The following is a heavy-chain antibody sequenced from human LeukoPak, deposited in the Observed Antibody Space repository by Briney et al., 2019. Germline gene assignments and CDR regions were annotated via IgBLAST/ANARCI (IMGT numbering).Heavy chain of an antibody. CDR2: IGGSGGST. CDR1: GFTFSSYA. Sequence: PGGSLRLSCAASGFTFSSYAMSGVRQAPGKGLEWVSAIGGSGGSTYYADSVTGRFTISRDNSKNTLHLQMNSLRDEDTAVYNCAKIYGSGINYWGQGTLVTVSS. V-gene: IGHV3-23*01. D-gene: IGHD3-10*01. CDR3: AKIYGSGINY. J-gene: IGHJ4*02.